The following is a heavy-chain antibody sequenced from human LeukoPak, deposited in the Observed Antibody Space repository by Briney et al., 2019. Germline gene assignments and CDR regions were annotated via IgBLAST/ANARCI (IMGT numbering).Heavy chain of an antibody. CDR3: ARLVWAGGSLDAFDI. Sequence: GGSLRLSCAASGFTFSSYYMNWVRQAPGKGLEWVSSISSSTSYIYYADSVKGRFTISRDNAKNSLYLQMNSLRAEDTAVYYCARLVWAGGSLDAFDIWGQGTMVTVSS. CDR1: GFTFSSYY. J-gene: IGHJ3*02. CDR2: ISSSTSYI. D-gene: IGHD3-16*01. V-gene: IGHV3-21*01.